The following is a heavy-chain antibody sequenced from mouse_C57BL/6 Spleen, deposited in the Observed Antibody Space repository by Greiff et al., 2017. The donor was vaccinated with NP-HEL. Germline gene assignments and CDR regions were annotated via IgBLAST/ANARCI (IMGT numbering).Heavy chain of an antibody. Sequence: EVQLQQSGPELVKPGASVKISCKASGYTFTDYYMNWVKQSHGKSLEWIGDINPNNGGTSYNQKFKGKATLTVDKSSSTAYMELRSLTSEDSAVYYCARSGGYGNPYYYAMDYWGQGTSVTVSS. CDR1: GYTFTDYY. D-gene: IGHD2-1*01. V-gene: IGHV1-26*01. CDR2: INPNNGGT. CDR3: ARSGGYGNPYYYAMDY. J-gene: IGHJ4*01.